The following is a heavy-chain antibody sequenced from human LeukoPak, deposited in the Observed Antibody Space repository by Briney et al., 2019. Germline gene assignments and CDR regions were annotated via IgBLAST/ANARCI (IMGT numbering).Heavy chain of an antibody. CDR3: AKGNYDFWSGYYFFLNY. D-gene: IGHD3-3*01. CDR2: ISGSGGST. CDR1: GFTFSSYA. Sequence: GGSLRLSCAASGFTFSSYAMSWVRQAPGKGLEWVSAISGSGGSTYYADSVKGRFTISRDNSKNTPYLQMNSLRAEDTAVYYCAKGNYDFWSGYYFFLNYWGQGTLVTVS. J-gene: IGHJ4*02. V-gene: IGHV3-23*01.